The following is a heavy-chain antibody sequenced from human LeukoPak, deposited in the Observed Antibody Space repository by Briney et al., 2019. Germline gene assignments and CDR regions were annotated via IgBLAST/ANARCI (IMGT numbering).Heavy chain of an antibody. Sequence: VASVKVSCKASGYTFTGYYMHWVRQAPGQGLEWMGWINPNSGGTNYAQKFQGRVTMTRDTSISTAYMELSRLRSDDTAVYYCARNLVYGSGSYFVYWGQGTLVTVSS. D-gene: IGHD3-10*01. CDR2: INPNSGGT. V-gene: IGHV1-2*02. CDR1: GYTFTGYY. J-gene: IGHJ4*02. CDR3: ARNLVYGSGSYFVY.